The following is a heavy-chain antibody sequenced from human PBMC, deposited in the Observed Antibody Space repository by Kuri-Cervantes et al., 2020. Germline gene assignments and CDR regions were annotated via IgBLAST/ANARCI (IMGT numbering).Heavy chain of an antibody. CDR1: GFTFSSYS. V-gene: IGHV3-21*01. D-gene: IGHD2-2*01. CDR2: ISSSSSYI. CDR3: ARDCSSTSCYAVY. J-gene: IGHJ4*02. Sequence: GESLKISCAASGFTFSSYSMNWVRQAPGKGLEWVSSISSSSSYIYYADSVKGRFTISRDNAKNSLYLQMNSLRAEDTAVYYCARDCSSTSCYAVYWGQGTLVTVSS.